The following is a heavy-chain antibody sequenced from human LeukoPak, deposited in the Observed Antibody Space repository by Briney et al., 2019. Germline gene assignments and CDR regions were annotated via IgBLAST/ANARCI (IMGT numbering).Heavy chain of an antibody. CDR3: ATGGSSWTFGGH. D-gene: IGHD6-13*01. Sequence: GGSLRLSCAASGFTFSSYSMNWVRQAPGKGLEWVSSISSSSSYIYYADSVKGRFTISRDNAKNSLYLQMNSLKTEDTAVYYCATGGSSWTFGGHWGQGTLVTVSS. CDR1: GFTFSSYS. V-gene: IGHV3-21*03. J-gene: IGHJ4*02. CDR2: ISSSSSYI.